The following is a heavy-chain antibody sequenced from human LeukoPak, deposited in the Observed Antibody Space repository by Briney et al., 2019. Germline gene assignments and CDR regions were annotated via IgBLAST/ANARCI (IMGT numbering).Heavy chain of an antibody. CDR1: GFTFSSYG. Sequence: GGSLRLSCAASGFTFSSYGMSWFRQAPGKWLEWVSAISGSGGSTYYADSVMGRFTISRDNSKNTLYVQMNSLRADDTAIYYCAKDRVGASTHNAFDIWGQGTMVTVSS. V-gene: IGHV3-23*01. CDR2: ISGSGGST. CDR3: AKDRVGASTHNAFDI. J-gene: IGHJ3*02. D-gene: IGHD1-26*01.